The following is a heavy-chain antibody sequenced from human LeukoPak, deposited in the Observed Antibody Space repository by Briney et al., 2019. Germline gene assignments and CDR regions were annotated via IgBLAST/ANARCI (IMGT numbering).Heavy chain of an antibody. CDR1: GGSISSYY. D-gene: IGHD6-19*01. CDR3: ARGPYSSGWTDC. V-gene: IGHV4-59*01. J-gene: IGHJ4*02. CDR2: IYDGGST. Sequence: SETLSPTCTVSGGSISSYYWSWIRQPPGKGLEWIGYIYDGGSTNYNPSLKSRVTLSVDSSKNQISLKLSSVTAADTAVYYCARGPYSSGWTDCWGQGTLVTVSS.